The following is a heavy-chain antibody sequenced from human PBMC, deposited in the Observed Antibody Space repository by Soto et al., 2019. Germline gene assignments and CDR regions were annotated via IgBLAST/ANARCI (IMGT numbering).Heavy chain of an antibody. D-gene: IGHD4-17*01. CDR3: ARPPDSGVTTLNDYYYYYGMDV. Sequence: GESLKISCKGSGYSFTSYWISWVRQMPGKGLEWMGRIDPSDSYTNYSPSFQGHVTISADKSISTAYLQWSSLKASDTAMYYCARPPDSGVTTLNDYYYYYGMDVWGQGTTVTVSS. CDR1: GYSFTSYW. CDR2: IDPSDSYT. J-gene: IGHJ6*02. V-gene: IGHV5-10-1*01.